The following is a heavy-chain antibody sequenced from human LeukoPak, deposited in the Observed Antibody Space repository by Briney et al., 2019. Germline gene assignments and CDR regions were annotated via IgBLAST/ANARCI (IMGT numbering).Heavy chain of an antibody. CDR1: GVSISSGDYY. J-gene: IGHJ4*02. CDR3: ARGGYSGYEVGY. CDR2: IYYSGST. Sequence: SQTLSLTCTVSGVSISSGDYYWRWIRQPPGKGLEWIEYIYYSGSTYYNPSLKSQITISVDTSKNQFSLKLSSVTAADTAVYYCARGGYSGYEVGYWGQGTLVTVSS. V-gene: IGHV4-30-4*01. D-gene: IGHD5-12*01.